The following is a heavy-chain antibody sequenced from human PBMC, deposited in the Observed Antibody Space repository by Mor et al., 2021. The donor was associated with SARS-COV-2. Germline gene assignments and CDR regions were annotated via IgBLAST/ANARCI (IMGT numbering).Heavy chain of an antibody. CDR3: ATFRLHFDY. CDR2: IYYSGST. Sequence: EWIGSIYYSGSTYYNPSLKSRVTISVDTSKNQFSLKLSSVTAADTAVYYCATFRLHFDYWGQGTLVTVSS. J-gene: IGHJ4*02. V-gene: IGHV4-39*01.